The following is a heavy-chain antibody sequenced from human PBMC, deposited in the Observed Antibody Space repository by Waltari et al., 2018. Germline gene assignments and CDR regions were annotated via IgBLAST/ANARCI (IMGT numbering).Heavy chain of an antibody. D-gene: IGHD2-15*01. CDR3: ARCYSMLGPFDP. CDR2: INHSGRT. V-gene: IGHV4-34*01. J-gene: IGHJ5*02. CDR1: GGSFSGYY. Sequence: QVQLQQWGAGLLKPSETLSLTCAVYGGSFSGYYWSWSRQPQGKGLEWIGEINHSGRTNYNPSLKSRVTISLDTSKSQFSLKLSSVTAADTAVYYCARCYSMLGPFDPWGQGTLVTVSS.